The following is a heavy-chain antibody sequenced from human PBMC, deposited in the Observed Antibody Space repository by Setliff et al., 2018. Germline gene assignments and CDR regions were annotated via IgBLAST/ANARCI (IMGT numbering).Heavy chain of an antibody. V-gene: IGHV4-31*03. J-gene: IGHJ6*03. CDR3: ARMTGFQYIDV. D-gene: IGHD3-3*01. Sequence: SETLSLTCTVSGASIVSGVFFWSWVRQVPGKGLEWIGHIYYSGHTYINPSLSSRVTMSVDTYKNQVSLTLTSVTAADTAVYYCARMTGFQYIDVWGKGTTVTVSS. CDR2: IYYSGHT. CDR1: GASIVSGVFF.